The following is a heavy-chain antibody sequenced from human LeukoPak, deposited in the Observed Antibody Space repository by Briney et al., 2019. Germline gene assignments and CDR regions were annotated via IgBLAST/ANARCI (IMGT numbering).Heavy chain of an antibody. Sequence: SETLSLTCTVSGYSISSGYYWGWIRPPPGKGLEWIGSIYHSGSTYYNPSLKSRVTISVDTAKNHFSLKLSSVTAADTAVYYCARDLYCSGGSCYRWFDPWGQGTLVTVSS. CDR1: GYSISSGYY. V-gene: IGHV4-38-2*02. J-gene: IGHJ5*02. CDR3: ARDLYCSGGSCYRWFDP. CDR2: IYHSGST. D-gene: IGHD2-15*01.